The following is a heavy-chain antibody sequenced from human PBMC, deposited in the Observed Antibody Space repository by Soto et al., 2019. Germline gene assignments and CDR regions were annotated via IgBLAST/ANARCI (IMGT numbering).Heavy chain of an antibody. D-gene: IGHD5-12*01. CDR2: VNPNSDNT. CDR1: GYSFTSND. J-gene: IGHJ4*02. CDR3: ARGSIFGYSDYESLGGLYS. Sequence: AAVKVSCKASGYSFTSNDINWVRQATGQGLEWMGWVNPNSDNTGYAQKYQGRLTMTRSTSTNTGYMELNSLTSDDTAVYFCARGSIFGYSDYESLGGLYSWGPGTPVTV. V-gene: IGHV1-8*01.